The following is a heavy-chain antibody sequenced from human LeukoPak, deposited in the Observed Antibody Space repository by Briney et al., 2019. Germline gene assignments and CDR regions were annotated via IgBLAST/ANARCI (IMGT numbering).Heavy chain of an antibody. CDR2: IYYSGST. J-gene: IGHJ6*02. Sequence: PSETLSLTCTVSGGSISSYYWSWIRQPPGKGLEWIGYIYYSGSTSYNPSLKSRVTISVDTSKNQFSLKLSSVTAADTAVYYCARGNSNYYYGMDVWGQGTTVTVSS. CDR3: ARGNSNYYYGMDV. V-gene: IGHV4-59*01. D-gene: IGHD4-4*01. CDR1: GGSISSYY.